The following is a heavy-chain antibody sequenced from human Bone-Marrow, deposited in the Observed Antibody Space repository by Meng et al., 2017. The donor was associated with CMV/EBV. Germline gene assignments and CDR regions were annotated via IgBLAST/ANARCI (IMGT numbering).Heavy chain of an antibody. V-gene: IGHV4-34*01. J-gene: IGHJ4*02. Sequence: LSLTCDVYGGSFSGYYWSWIRQPPGSGLEWIGEINHSGSTRYNPSLKSRVTMSVDTSKDQFSLKLTSVTAADTAVYYCARPTYTISSPFDYWGQGSLVTVSS. D-gene: IGHD6-6*01. CDR1: GGSFSGYY. CDR2: INHSGST. CDR3: ARPTYTISSPFDY.